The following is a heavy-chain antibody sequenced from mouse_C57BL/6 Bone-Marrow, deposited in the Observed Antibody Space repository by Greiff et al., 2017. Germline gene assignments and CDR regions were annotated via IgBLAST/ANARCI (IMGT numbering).Heavy chain of an antibody. J-gene: IGHJ1*03. CDR2: IYPRSGNT. CDR1: GYTFTSYG. CDR3: ATDYGSLYWYFDV. Sequence: QVQLKESGAELARPGASVKLSCKASGYTFTSYGISWVKQRTGQGLEWIGEIYPRSGNTYYNEKFKGKATLTADKSSSTAYMELRSLTSEDSAVYFCATDYGSLYWYFDVWGTGTTVTVSS. V-gene: IGHV1-81*01. D-gene: IGHD1-1*01.